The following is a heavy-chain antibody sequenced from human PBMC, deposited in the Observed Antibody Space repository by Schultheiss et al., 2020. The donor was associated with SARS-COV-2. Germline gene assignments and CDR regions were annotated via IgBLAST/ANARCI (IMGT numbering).Heavy chain of an antibody. CDR2: IYYSGST. Sequence: SQTLSLTCTVSGGSISSYYLSWIRQPPGKGLEWIGYIYYSGSTNYNPSLKSRVTMSVDTSKNQFSLKMTSVTAADTAVYYCARSFYYDSHFDYWGQGTLVTVSS. V-gene: IGHV4-59*01. CDR3: ARSFYYDSHFDY. CDR1: GGSISSYY. D-gene: IGHD3-22*01. J-gene: IGHJ4*02.